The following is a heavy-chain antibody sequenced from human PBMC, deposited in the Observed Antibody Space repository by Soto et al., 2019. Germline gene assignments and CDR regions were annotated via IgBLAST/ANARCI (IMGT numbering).Heavy chain of an antibody. CDR2: IYYSGST. D-gene: IGHD2-15*01. CDR3: ARIGGFCSGGSCYYYFDY. J-gene: IGHJ4*02. V-gene: IGHV4-59*01. Sequence: PSETLSLTCTVSGGSISSYYWSWIRQPPGKGLEWIGYIYYSGSTNYNPSLKSRVTTSVDTSKNQFSLKLSSVTAADTAVYYCARIGGFCSGGSCYYYFDYWGQGTLVTVSS. CDR1: GGSISSYY.